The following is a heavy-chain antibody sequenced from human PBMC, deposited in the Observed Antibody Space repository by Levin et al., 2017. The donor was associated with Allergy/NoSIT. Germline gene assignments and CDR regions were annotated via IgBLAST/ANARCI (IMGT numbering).Heavy chain of an antibody. CDR2: IRYTGST. CDR3: ARAGWSYGFDV. J-gene: IGHJ6*02. V-gene: IGHV4-30-4*01. D-gene: IGHD3-10*01. Sequence: PSETLSLTCSVSGGSIRSDDHYWSWVRQPPGTGLEWIGYIRYTGSTYYSPSLKRRIKISLDTSMSQFSLKMYSVTAADTAVYFCARAGWSYGFDVWGQGTTVTVSS. CDR1: GGSIRSDDHY.